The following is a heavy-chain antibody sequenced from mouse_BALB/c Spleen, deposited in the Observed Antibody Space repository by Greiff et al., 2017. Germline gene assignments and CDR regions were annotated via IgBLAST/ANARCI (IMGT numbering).Heavy chain of an antibody. CDR2: IYYSGTI. D-gene: IGHD2-2*01. CDR3: ARDGYRYYYAMDY. J-gene: IGHJ4*01. CDR1: GISITTGNYR. Sequence: EVKLQESGPGLVKPSQTVSLTCTVTGISITTGNYRWSWIRQFPGNKLEWIGYIYYSGTITYNPSLTSRTTITRDTSKNQFFLEMNSLTAEDTATYYCARDGYRYYYAMDYWGQGTSVTVSS. V-gene: IGHV3-5*02.